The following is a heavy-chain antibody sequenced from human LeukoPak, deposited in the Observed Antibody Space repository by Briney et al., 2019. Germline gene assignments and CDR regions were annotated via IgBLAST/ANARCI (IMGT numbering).Heavy chain of an antibody. CDR2: ISWNSGSI. Sequence: GRSLRLSCAASGFTFDGYAMHWVRQAPGKGLEWVSGISWNSGSIGYADSVKGRFTISRDNAKNSLYLQMNSLRAEDTALYYCAKDGGGYSSGPTGYWGQGTLVTVSS. CDR3: AKDGGGYSSGPTGY. J-gene: IGHJ4*02. V-gene: IGHV3-9*01. CDR1: GFTFDGYA. D-gene: IGHD6-19*01.